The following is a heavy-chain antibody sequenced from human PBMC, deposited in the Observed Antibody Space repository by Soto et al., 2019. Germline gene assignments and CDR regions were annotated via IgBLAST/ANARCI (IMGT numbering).Heavy chain of an antibody. Sequence: PSETLSLTCTVSGGSISSYYWSWIRQPPGKGLEWIGYIYYSGSTKYNPSLKSRLTISVDASKNQFSLRLSSVTAADTAVYYCATSNWFDPWGQGTLVNVSS. CDR1: GGSISSYY. J-gene: IGHJ5*02. CDR2: IYYSGST. V-gene: IGHV4-59*01. CDR3: ATSNWFDP.